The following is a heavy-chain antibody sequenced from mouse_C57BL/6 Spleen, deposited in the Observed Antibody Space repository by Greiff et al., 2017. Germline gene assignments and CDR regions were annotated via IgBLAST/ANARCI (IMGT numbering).Heavy chain of an antibody. J-gene: IGHJ2*01. CDR1: GYTFTSYW. CDR2: IYPSDSAT. V-gene: IGHV1-61*01. CDR3: ARGGGYYYGSVDY. Sequence: QVQLQQPGAELVRPGSSVKLSCKASGYTFTSYWMDWVKQRPGRGLEWIGNIYPSDSATDYNKKFKDKATMTVDKASSTAYMQLSSLTSEDSAVYYCARGGGYYYGSVDYWGQGTTLTVSS. D-gene: IGHD1-1*01.